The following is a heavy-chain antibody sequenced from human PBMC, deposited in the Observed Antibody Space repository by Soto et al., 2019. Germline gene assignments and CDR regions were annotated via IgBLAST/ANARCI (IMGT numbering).Heavy chain of an antibody. V-gene: IGHV1-69*13. J-gene: IGHJ5*02. CDR2: IIPIFGTA. CDR3: ARGKVVVVTAIDSNWFDP. D-gene: IGHD2-21*02. Sequence: ASVNVSCKASGGTFSSYAISWVRQAPGQGLEWTGGIIPIFGTANYAQKFQGRVTITADESTSTAYMELSSLRSEDTAVYYCARGKVVVVTAIDSNWFDPWGQGTLVTVSS. CDR1: GGTFSSYA.